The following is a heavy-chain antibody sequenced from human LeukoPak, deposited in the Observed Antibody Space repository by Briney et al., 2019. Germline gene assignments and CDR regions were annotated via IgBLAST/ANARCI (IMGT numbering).Heavy chain of an antibody. CDR3: AKNSGYSTYYFDY. J-gene: IGHJ4*02. CDR1: GFTLTYYA. V-gene: IGHV3-23*01. Sequence: PGGSLRLSCAASGFTLTYYAMSWVRQAPGKGLEWVSGISGTGESTYYADSAKGRFTASRDNSKNTLYLQMNSLRAEDTAVYHCAKNSGYSTYYFDYWGQGALVTVSS. CDR2: ISGTGEST. D-gene: IGHD6-13*01.